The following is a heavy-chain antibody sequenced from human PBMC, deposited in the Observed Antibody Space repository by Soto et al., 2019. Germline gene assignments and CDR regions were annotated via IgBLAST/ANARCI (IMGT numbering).Heavy chain of an antibody. Sequence: GGSLRLSCAASGFTFSSYAMSWVRQAPGKGLEWVSAISGSGGSTYYADSVKGRFTISRDNSKNTLYLQMNSLRAEDTAVYYCAKKYSSSHPEHYYYYYYYMDVWGKGTTVTVSS. CDR3: AKKYSSSHPEHYYYYYYYMDV. D-gene: IGHD6-6*01. J-gene: IGHJ6*03. CDR2: ISGSGGST. V-gene: IGHV3-23*01. CDR1: GFTFSSYA.